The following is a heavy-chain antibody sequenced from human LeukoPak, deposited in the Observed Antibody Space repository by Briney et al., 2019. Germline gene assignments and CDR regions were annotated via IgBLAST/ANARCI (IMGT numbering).Heavy chain of an antibody. CDR3: ASAKYYYDSSGYSRDY. CDR1: GGSISSGGYY. Sequence: SETLSLTCTVSGGSISSGGYYWSWIRQPPGKGLEWIGYIYHSGSTYYNPSLKSRVTISVDRSKNQFSLKLSSVTAADTAVYYCASAKYYYDSSGYSRDYWGQGTLVTVSS. D-gene: IGHD3-22*01. J-gene: IGHJ4*02. V-gene: IGHV4-30-2*01. CDR2: IYHSGST.